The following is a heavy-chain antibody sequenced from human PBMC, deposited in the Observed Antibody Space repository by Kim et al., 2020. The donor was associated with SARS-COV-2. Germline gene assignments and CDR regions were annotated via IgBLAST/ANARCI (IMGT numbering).Heavy chain of an antibody. V-gene: IGHV3-48*02. CDR1: GFTFSSYS. Sequence: GGSLRLSCAASGFTFSSYSMNWVRQAPGKGLEWVSYISSSSSTIYYADSVKGRFTISRDNAKNSLYLQMNSLRDEDTAVYYCARVGCSSTSCYAPYYYYYYGMDVWGRGTTVTVSS. CDR3: ARVGCSSTSCYAPYYYYYYGMDV. CDR2: ISSSSSTI. D-gene: IGHD2-2*01. J-gene: IGHJ6*02.